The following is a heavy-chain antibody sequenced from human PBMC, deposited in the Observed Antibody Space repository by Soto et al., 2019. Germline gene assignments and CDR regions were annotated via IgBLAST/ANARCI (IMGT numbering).Heavy chain of an antibody. CDR2: INAGNGNP. CDR1: GYTFTSYA. D-gene: IGHD2-21*02. Sequence: QVQLVQSGAEEKKPGASVKVSCKASGYTFTSYAMHWVRQAPGQRLEWMGWINAGNGNPKYSHKFQGRDTRTRDTSASTGYMGLSSLRSEDTAVYYCARSIVVVTALDYWGKGTRVTVSS. J-gene: IGHJ4*02. V-gene: IGHV1-3*05. CDR3: ARSIVVVTALDY.